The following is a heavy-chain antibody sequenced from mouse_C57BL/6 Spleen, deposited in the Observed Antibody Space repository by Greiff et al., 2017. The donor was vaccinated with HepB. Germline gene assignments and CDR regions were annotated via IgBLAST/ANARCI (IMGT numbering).Heavy chain of an antibody. CDR1: GFTFSSYT. V-gene: IGHV5-9*01. D-gene: IGHD4-1*02. CDR2: ISGGGGNT. CDR3: AREPTGLFDY. J-gene: IGHJ2*01. Sequence: EVNVVESGGGLVKPGGSLKLSCAASGFTFSSYTMSWVRQTPEKRLEWVATISGGGGNTYYPDSVKGRFTISRDNAKNTLYLQMSSLRSEDTALYYCAREPTGLFDYWGQGTTLTVSS.